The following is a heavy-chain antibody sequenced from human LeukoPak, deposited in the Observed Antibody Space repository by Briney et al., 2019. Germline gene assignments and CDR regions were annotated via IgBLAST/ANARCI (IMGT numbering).Heavy chain of an antibody. CDR1: EFSFSIYS. CDR2: ITSSSDI. D-gene: IGHD1-26*01. J-gene: IGHJ4*02. V-gene: IGHV3-69-1*01. CDR3: ARQFGGSYGY. Sequence: GGSLRLSCAASEFSFSIYSMNWVRHAPGKGLEWVSSITSSSDIYYADSVKGRFTISRDNAENSLYLEMNSLGAEDAAVYYCARQFGGSYGYWGQGTLVTVSS.